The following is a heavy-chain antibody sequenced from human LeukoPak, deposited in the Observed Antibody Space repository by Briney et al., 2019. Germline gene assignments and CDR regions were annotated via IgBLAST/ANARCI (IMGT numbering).Heavy chain of an antibody. CDR3: ARDQGVAAAGSSGWFDP. CDR1: GFTFSSYS. D-gene: IGHD6-13*01. CDR2: ISSSGSTI. V-gene: IGHV3-48*04. Sequence: PGGSLRLSCAASGFTFSSYSMNWVRQAPGKGLEWVSYISSSGSTIYYADSVKGRFTISRDNAKNSLYLQMNSLRAEDTAVYYCARDQGVAAAGSSGWFDPWGQGTLVTVSS. J-gene: IGHJ5*02.